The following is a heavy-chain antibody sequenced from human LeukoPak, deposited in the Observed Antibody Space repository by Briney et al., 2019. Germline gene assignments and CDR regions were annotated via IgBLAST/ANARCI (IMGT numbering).Heavy chain of an antibody. D-gene: IGHD6-13*01. Sequence: PVASVKVSCKASGYTFTSYGISWVRQAPGQGLEWMGWISAYNGNTNYAQKLQGRVTMTTDTSTSTAYMELRSLRSDDTAVYYCARDRHSSSWYYYYYYTDVWGKGTTVTVSS. CDR3: ARDRHSSSWYYYYYYTDV. CDR2: ISAYNGNT. J-gene: IGHJ6*03. V-gene: IGHV1-18*01. CDR1: GYTFTSYG.